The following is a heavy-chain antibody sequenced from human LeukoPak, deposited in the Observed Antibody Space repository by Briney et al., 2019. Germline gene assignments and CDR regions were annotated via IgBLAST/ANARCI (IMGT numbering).Heavy chain of an antibody. CDR3: ARGMAGSSRFDN. D-gene: IGHD6-19*01. V-gene: IGHV3-74*01. J-gene: IGHJ4*02. Sequence: GGSLRLFCAPSGLTVSSYWMPWVRHAPGKGLVWVSRINNDGSSIIYALCVKGRFTITRDNAKNTLYLQMNSLRAEDTAVYYCARGMAGSSRFDNWGQGTLVTVS. CDR2: INNDGSSI. CDR1: GLTVSSYW.